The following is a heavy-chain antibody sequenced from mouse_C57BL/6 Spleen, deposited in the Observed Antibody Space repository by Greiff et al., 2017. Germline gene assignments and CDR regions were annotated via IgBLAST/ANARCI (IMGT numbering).Heavy chain of an antibody. Sequence: EVKLMESGPELVKPGASVKIPCKASGYTFTDYNMDWVKQSHGKSLEWIGEINPNNGGTIYNQKFKGKATLTVDKSSSTAYMELRSLTSEDTAVYYCARPITTVAPRYFDVWGTGTTVTVSS. V-gene: IGHV1-18*01. CDR2: INPNNGGT. J-gene: IGHJ1*03. CDR1: GYTFTDYN. CDR3: ARPITTVAPRYFDV. D-gene: IGHD1-1*01.